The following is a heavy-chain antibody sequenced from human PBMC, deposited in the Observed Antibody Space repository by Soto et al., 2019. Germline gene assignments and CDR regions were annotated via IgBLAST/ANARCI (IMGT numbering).Heavy chain of an antibody. CDR2: IYPSGST. Sequence: QLQLQESGSGLVKPSQTLSLTCAVSGGSISSGGYSWSWIRQPPGKGLEWIGYIYPSGSTYYNPSLNSRVTISVARSKPQSSLTLSSVTAAPTAVYYCASVPTPWGQGTLVTVSS. V-gene: IGHV4-30-2*01. D-gene: IGHD2-2*01. J-gene: IGHJ5*02. CDR1: GGSISSGGYS. CDR3: ASVPTP.